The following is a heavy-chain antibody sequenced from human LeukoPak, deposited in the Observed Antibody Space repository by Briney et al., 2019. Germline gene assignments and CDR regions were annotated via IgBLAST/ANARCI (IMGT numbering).Heavy chain of an antibody. J-gene: IGHJ4*02. D-gene: IGHD3-9*01. CDR2: IIPIFGTA. CDR3: ARGRYFADHFDY. CDR1: GGTFSSYA. Sequence: SVKVSCKASGGTFSSYAISWVRQAPGQGLEWMGGIIPIFGTANYAQKFQGRVTITADESTSTAYMELSSLRSEDTAVYYCARGRYFADHFDYWGQGTLVTVSS. V-gene: IGHV1-69*13.